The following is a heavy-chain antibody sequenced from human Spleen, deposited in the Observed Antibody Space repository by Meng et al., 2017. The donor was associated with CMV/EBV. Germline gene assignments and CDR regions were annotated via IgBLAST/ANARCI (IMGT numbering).Heavy chain of an antibody. D-gene: IGHD3-3*01. J-gene: IGHJ4*02. CDR2: ISNSGSTI. CDR1: GFTFSSYA. V-gene: IGHV3-48*04. Sequence: GESLKISCAASGFTFSSYAMNWIRQAPGKGLEWVSNISNSGSTIFYADSVKGRFTVSRDNAKNSLFLQMNSLRAEDTAVYYCARTDYDFWSGFYTYFDYWGQGALVTVSS. CDR3: ARTDYDFWSGFYTYFDY.